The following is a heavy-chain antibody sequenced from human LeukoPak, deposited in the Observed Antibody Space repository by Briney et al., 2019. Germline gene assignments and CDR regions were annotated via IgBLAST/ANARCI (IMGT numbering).Heavy chain of an antibody. D-gene: IGHD6-13*01. J-gene: IGHJ6*03. CDR1: GGSISSSSYY. V-gene: IGHV4-61*01. CDR3: ARTTEAHSWRTRYYDYYMDV. Sequence: SETLSLTCTVSGGSISSSSYYWSWIRQPPGKGLEWIGYIYYSGSTNYNPSLKSRVTISVDTSKNQFSLKLSSVTAADTAVYYCARTTEAHSWRTRYYDYYMDVWGKGTTVTV. CDR2: IYYSGST.